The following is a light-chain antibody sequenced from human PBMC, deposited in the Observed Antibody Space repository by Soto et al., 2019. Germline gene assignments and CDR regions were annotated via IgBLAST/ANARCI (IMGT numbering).Light chain of an antibody. J-gene: IGKJ1*01. CDR1: QSVSRN. CDR3: QQHNNWPPWT. Sequence: EIVMTQSPATLSVSAGERATLSCRASQSVSRNLAWYQQRPGQAPRLLIYSASTRAAGIPARFSGSGSDTEFTLTISGPQSDDSAVYYCQQHNNWPPWTFGQGTKVEIK. CDR2: SAS. V-gene: IGKV3D-15*01.